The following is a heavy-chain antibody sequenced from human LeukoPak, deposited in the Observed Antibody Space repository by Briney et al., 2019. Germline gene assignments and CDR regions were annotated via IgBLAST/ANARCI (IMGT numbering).Heavy chain of an antibody. CDR3: ARDFYDSSGDTYAFDI. D-gene: IGHD3-22*01. J-gene: IGHJ3*02. CDR2: ISAYNGNT. Sequence: GASVKVSCKASGYTFTSYGINWVRQAPGQGLEWMGWISAYNGNTNYAQKLQGRVTMTTDTSTSTAYMELRSLRSDDTAVYYCARDFYDSSGDTYAFDIWGQGTMVTVSS. CDR1: GYTFTSYG. V-gene: IGHV1-18*01.